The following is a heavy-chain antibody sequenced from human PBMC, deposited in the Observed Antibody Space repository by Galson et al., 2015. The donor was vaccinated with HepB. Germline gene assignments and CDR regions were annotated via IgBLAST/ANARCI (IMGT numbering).Heavy chain of an antibody. Sequence: LRLSCAASGFIFNTYTMTWVRQAPGKGLEWVSFISAAGSSTYYADSVKGRFSISRDNTKNSLFLQMNSLRAEDTAVYYCARAVTMMDWGPGTLVAVSS. D-gene: IGHD3-22*01. CDR3: ARAVTMMD. CDR2: ISAAGSST. CDR1: GFIFNTYT. J-gene: IGHJ4*02. V-gene: IGHV3-23*01.